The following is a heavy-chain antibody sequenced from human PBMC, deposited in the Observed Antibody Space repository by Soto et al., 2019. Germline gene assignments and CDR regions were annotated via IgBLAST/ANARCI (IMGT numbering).Heavy chain of an antibody. CDR1: GGTFSSYA. CDR2: IIPIFGTA. J-gene: IGHJ4*02. CDR3: ARSQQKYYYDSSGYPYYFDY. Sequence: QVQLVQSGAEVKKPGSSLKVSCKASGGTFSSYAISWVRQAPGQGLEWMGGIIPIFGTANYAQKFQGRVTITADESTSTAYMELSSLRSEDTAVYYCARSQQKYYYDSSGYPYYFDYWGQGTLVTVSS. V-gene: IGHV1-69*01. D-gene: IGHD3-22*01.